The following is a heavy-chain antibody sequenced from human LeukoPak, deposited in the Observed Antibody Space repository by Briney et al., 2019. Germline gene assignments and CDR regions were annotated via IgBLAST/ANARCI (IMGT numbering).Heavy chain of an antibody. CDR3: ASYDEPEGGGYSGYVN. D-gene: IGHD5-12*01. CDR1: GYTFTGYY. V-gene: IGHV1-2*02. J-gene: IGHJ4*02. CDR2: INPNSGGT. Sequence: ASVKVSCKASGYTFTGYYMHWVRQAPGQGLEWMGWINPNSGGTNYAQKFQGRVTMTRDTSISTAYMELSRLRSDDTAVYYCASYDEPEGGGYSGYVNWRQGTLVTVSS.